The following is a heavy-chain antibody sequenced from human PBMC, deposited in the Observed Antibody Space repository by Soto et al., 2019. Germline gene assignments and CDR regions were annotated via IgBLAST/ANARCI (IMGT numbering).Heavy chain of an antibody. D-gene: IGHD5-12*01. CDR2: IYYSGST. V-gene: IGHV4-61*01. Sequence: SETLSLTCTISGGPVSTGSYHRSWILQPPGKGLEWIGYIYYSGSTNYNPSLKSRVTISVDTSKNQFSLKLSSVTAADTAVYYCAREDIVATTYYYYYYGMDVWGQGTTVT. CDR3: AREDIVATTYYYYYYGMDV. J-gene: IGHJ6*02. CDR1: GGPVSTGSYH.